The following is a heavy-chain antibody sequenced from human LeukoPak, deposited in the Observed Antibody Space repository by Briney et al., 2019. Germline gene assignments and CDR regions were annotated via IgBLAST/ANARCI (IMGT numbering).Heavy chain of an antibody. D-gene: IGHD4-17*01. CDR3: TTPRGYGDFYDAFDI. CDR2: IKSKTDGGTT. V-gene: IGHV3-15*01. Sequence: PGGSLRLSCAASGFTFSSYDMSWVRQAPGKGLEWVGRIKSKTDGGTTDYAAPVKGRFTISRDDSKNTLYLQMNSLKTEDTAVYYCTTPRGYGDFYDAFDIWGQGTMVTVSS. J-gene: IGHJ3*02. CDR1: GFTFSSYD.